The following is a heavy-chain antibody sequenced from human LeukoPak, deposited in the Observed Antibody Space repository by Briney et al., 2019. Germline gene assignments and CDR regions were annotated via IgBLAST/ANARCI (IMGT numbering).Heavy chain of an antibody. CDR1: GFTFSSYA. V-gene: IGHV3-30-3*01. Sequence: GRSLRLSCAASGFTFSSYAMHWVRQAPGKGLEWVAVISYDGSNKYYADSVKGRFTISRDNAKNSLYLQMNSLRAEDTAVYYCARGSPGEEERQNWFDPWGQGTLVTVSS. CDR3: ARGSPGEEERQNWFDP. D-gene: IGHD1-1*01. J-gene: IGHJ5*02. CDR2: ISYDGSNK.